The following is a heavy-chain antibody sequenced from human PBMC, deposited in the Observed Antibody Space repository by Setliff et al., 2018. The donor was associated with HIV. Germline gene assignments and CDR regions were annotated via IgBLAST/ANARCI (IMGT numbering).Heavy chain of an antibody. CDR3: ARGNAQSGSYYDF. V-gene: IGHV4-59*08. Sequence: SETLSLTCTVSGGSINGYYWSWIRQPPGKGLEWIGNIYHSGSTHYTPSLKSRVTISVDTSKNQFSLKLSSVTAADTAVYYCARGNAQSGSYYDFWGQGPLVTVSS. CDR1: GGSINGYY. J-gene: IGHJ4*02. CDR2: IYHSGST. D-gene: IGHD3-10*01.